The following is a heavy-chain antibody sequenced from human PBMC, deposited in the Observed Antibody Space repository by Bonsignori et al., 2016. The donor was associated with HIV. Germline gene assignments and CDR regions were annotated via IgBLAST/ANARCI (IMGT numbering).Heavy chain of an antibody. Sequence: GGSLRLSCAASGFTFDDYAMHWVRQAPGKGLEWVSGISWNSGSIGYADSVKGRFTISRDNAKNSLYLQMNSLRAEDTALYYCAKDISSSCQGGGYYYYMDVWGKGTTVTVSS. D-gene: IGHD6-13*01. CDR2: ISWNSGSI. CDR1: GFTFDDYA. V-gene: IGHV3-9*01. CDR3: AKDISSSCQGGGYYYYMDV. J-gene: IGHJ6*03.